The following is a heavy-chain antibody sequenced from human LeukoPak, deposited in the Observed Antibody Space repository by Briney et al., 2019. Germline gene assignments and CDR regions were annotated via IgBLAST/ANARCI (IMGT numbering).Heavy chain of an antibody. D-gene: IGHD6-19*01. CDR3: ASTPIAVAGIGSFDI. CDR2: IDPSDSYT. J-gene: IGHJ3*02. CDR1: GYSFTSYW. Sequence: GESLKISCKGSGYSFTSYWISWVRQMPGKGLEWMGRIDPSDSYTNYSPSFQGHVTISADKSISTAYLQWSSLKASDTAMYYCASTPIAVAGIGSFDIWGQGTMVTVSS. V-gene: IGHV5-10-1*01.